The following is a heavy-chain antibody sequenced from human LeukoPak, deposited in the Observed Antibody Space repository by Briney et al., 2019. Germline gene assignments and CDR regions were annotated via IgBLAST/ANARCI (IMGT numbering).Heavy chain of an antibody. J-gene: IGHJ6*02. CDR3: SSGSSMDV. Sequence: GGSLRLSCSASGLTFSSYAMLWVRQAPGKGLEYVSVISSNGGNTYYADSVKGRFTISRDNSKNTLFLQMSSLRAEDTAVYYCSSGSSMDVWGQGTTVTVSS. CDR1: GLTFSSYA. V-gene: IGHV3-64D*06. CDR2: ISSNGGNT. D-gene: IGHD3-22*01.